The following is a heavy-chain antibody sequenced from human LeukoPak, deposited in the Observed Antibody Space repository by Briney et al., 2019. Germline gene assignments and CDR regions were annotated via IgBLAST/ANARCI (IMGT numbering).Heavy chain of an antibody. CDR3: ARSRLVLTHLDL. D-gene: IGHD2-21*02. V-gene: IGHV3-64*01. CDR1: GFTFSSYA. CDR2: ISSNGRST. J-gene: IGHJ2*01. Sequence: PGGSLRLSCAASGFTFSSYAMHWVRQAPGKGLEYVSAISSNGRSTYYANSVKGRFTFSRDNSKNTLYLQMGSLRAEDMAVYYCARSRLVLTHLDLWGRGTLVTVSS.